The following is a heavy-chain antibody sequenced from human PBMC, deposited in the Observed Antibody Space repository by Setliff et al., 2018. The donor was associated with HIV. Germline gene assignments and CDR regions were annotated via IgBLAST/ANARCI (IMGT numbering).Heavy chain of an antibody. CDR1: GASISSSNSY. Sequence: SDTLSLTCTVYGASISSSNSYWAWIRQPPGKRLEWLASIYNSGSSSYNPSLSSRLTVSVDTSKNQVSLRLNSVTAADTGVYYCARHRDPPGTSWIFYYYYMDLWGAGTTVTVSS. V-gene: IGHV4-39*01. J-gene: IGHJ6*03. D-gene: IGHD6-13*01. CDR3: ARHRDPPGTSWIFYYYYMDL. CDR2: IYNSGSS.